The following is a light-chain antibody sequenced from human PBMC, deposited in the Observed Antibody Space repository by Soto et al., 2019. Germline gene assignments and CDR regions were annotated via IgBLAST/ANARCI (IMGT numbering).Light chain of an antibody. V-gene: IGKV1-5*01. CDR3: QQYNSYSTWT. Sequence: DIQMTQSPSTLSASVGDRVTITCRASQSISSWLAWYQQKPGKAPKLLIYDASSLESGAPSRFSGSGSGTEFTLTISSLQPDDFATYYCQQYNSYSTWTFGQGTKVEIK. CDR2: DAS. CDR1: QSISSW. J-gene: IGKJ1*01.